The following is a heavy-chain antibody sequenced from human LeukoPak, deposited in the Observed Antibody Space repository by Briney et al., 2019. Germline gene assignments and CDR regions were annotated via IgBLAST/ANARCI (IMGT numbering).Heavy chain of an antibody. V-gene: IGHV3-23*01. CDR2: ISGSGGST. Sequence: GGSLRLSCAASGFTFSSYAMSRVPQAPGKGLEWVSAISGSGGSTYYADSVKGRFTISRDNSKNTLYLQMNSLRAEDTAVYYCAKDLLVYDFWSGYSVYYYGMDVWGQGTTVTVSS. CDR3: AKDLLVYDFWSGYSVYYYGMDV. D-gene: IGHD3-3*01. CDR1: GFTFSSYA. J-gene: IGHJ6*02.